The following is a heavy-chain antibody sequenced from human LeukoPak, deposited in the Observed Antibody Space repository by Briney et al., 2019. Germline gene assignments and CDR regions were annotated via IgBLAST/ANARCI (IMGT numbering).Heavy chain of an antibody. V-gene: IGHV1-2*02. CDR2: INPSSGGT. J-gene: IGHJ4*02. D-gene: IGHD5-24*01. CDR3: ARAEVDGYNDY. Sequence: ASVKVSCKASGYTFTGYYMHWVRQAPGQGLEWMGWINPSSGGTNYAQKFQGRVTMTRDTSISTAYMELSRLRSDDTAVYYCARAEVDGYNDYWGQGTLVTVSS. CDR1: GYTFTGYY.